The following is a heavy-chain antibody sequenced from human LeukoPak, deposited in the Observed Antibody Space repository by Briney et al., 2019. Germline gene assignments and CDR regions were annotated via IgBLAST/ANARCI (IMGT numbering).Heavy chain of an antibody. CDR3: ARRRYGGVYYYYGIDL. J-gene: IGHJ6*02. CDR1: GYTFTGYY. Sequence: ASVKVSCKASGYTFTGYYMHWVRQAPGQGLEWMGWINPNSGGTNYAQKFQGRVTMTRDTSISTAYMELSRLRSDDTAVYYCARRRYGGVYYYYGIDLWARGTAVTVSS. V-gene: IGHV1-2*02. D-gene: IGHD4-23*01. CDR2: INPNSGGT.